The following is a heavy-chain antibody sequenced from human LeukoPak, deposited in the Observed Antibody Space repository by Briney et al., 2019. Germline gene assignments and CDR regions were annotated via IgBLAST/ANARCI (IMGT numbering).Heavy chain of an antibody. CDR1: GVSISSSSYY. CDR3: ARAPEYGLYYFDY. J-gene: IGHJ4*02. D-gene: IGHD1-14*01. Sequence: SETLSLTCTVSGVSISSSSYYWGWIRQPPGKGLEWIGRIYTSGSTNYNPSLKSRVIMSVDTSKNQFSLKLSSVTAADTAVYYCARAPEYGLYYFDYWGQGTLVTVSS. CDR2: IYTSGST. V-gene: IGHV4-39*07.